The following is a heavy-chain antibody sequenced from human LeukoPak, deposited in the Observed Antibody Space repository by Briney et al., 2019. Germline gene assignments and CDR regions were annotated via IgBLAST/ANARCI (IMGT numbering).Heavy chain of an antibody. CDR2: IYSSGST. CDR1: GGSISSYY. D-gene: IGHD2-21*02. Sequence: KSSETLSLTCTVSGGSISSYYWSWIRQPAGKGLEWIGRIYSSGSTNNNPSLKSRVTMSVDTSKNQFSLKLSSVTAADTAVYYCASSQPPYCGGDCYSPWAWDYWGQGTLVTVSS. CDR3: ASSQPPYCGGDCYSPWAWDY. V-gene: IGHV4-4*07. J-gene: IGHJ4*02.